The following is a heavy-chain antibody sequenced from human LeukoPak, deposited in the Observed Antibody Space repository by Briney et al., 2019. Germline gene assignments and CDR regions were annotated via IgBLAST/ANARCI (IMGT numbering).Heavy chain of an antibody. J-gene: IGHJ6*02. CDR3: ARITFVVEGYGMDV. V-gene: IGHV4-59*01. CDR1: GGSISNSY. CDR2: ISYNGSP. Sequence: SETLALTCTVSGGSISNSYWSWIRLSPGKGLEWIGYISYNGSPDYSPSLKSRVTISSDTSKNQFFLIMRSVTAADTAVYYCARITFVVEGYGMDVWGQGTTVTVSS. D-gene: IGHD2-21*01.